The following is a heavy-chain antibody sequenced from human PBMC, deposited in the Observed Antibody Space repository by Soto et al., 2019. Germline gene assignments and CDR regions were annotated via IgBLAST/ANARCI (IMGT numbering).Heavy chain of an antibody. V-gene: IGHV1-69*01. J-gene: IGHJ4*02. CDR3: VTGKYSSGWYADLYLYYFDY. CDR2: IIPIFGTA. Sequence: QVQLVQSGAEVKKPGSSVKVSCKASGGTFSSYAISWVRQAPGQGLEWMGGIIPIFGTANYAQKFQGRVTITADESTSTAYMELSSLRSEDTAVYYCVTGKYSSGWYADLYLYYFDYWGQGTLVTVSS. CDR1: GGTFSSYA. D-gene: IGHD6-19*01.